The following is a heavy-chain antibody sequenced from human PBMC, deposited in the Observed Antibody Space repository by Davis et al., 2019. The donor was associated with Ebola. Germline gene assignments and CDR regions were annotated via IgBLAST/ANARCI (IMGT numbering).Heavy chain of an antibody. J-gene: IGHJ4*02. CDR2: SETGDTNFHA. D-gene: IGHD3-10*01. CDR3: AKIGVRQSGDY. CDR1: GFTFSSYT. V-gene: IGHV3-23*01. Sequence: PGGSLRLSCAASGFTFSSYTLNWVRQAPGKGLEWISASETGDTNFHANYAESVKGRFTFVRDNSKNTVFLQMNSLRVEDTAVYYCAKIGVRQSGDYWGQGTLVTVSS.